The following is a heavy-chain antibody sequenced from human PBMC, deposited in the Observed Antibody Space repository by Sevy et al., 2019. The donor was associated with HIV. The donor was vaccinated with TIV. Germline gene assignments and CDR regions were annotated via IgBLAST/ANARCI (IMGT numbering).Heavy chain of an antibody. Sequence: GGSLRLSCAASGFTFSSYGMHWVRQAPGKGLEWVAVISYDGSNKYYADSVKGRFTISRDNSKNTLYLQMNSLRAEDTAGYDYTKLRDIAARQEVSPHYYGMDVWGQGTTVTVSS. CDR2: ISYDGSNK. CDR3: TKLRDIAARQEVSPHYYGMDV. CDR1: GFTFSSYG. V-gene: IGHV3-30*18. J-gene: IGHJ6*02. D-gene: IGHD6-6*01.